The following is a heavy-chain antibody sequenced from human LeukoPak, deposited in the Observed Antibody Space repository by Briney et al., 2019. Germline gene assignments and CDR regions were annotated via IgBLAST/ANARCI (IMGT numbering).Heavy chain of an antibody. D-gene: IGHD2-15*01. CDR3: ARARGYCSGGSCYADY. CDR1: GYTFTSYG. J-gene: IGHJ4*02. Sequence: GASVKVSCKASGYTFTSYGISWVRQAPGQGLEWMGWTSAYNGNTNYAQKLQGRVTMTTDTSTSTAYMELRSLRSDDTAVYYCARARGYCSGGSCYADYWAREPWSPSPQ. CDR2: TSAYNGNT. V-gene: IGHV1-18*01.